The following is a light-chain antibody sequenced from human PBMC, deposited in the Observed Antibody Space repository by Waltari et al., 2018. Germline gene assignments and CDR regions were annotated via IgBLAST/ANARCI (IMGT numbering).Light chain of an antibody. J-gene: IGKJ1*01. Sequence: EVVLTQSPGTLSLSPGEGATLSCRASQSVGSYLGWYQQKPGQAPRPLIAGTSSRATGSPDRCIGSASGADSALTISSLEPEDFAVYCWQQYASTPPTFGQGTKLEIE. CDR1: QSVGSY. CDR2: GTS. CDR3: QQYASTPPT. V-gene: IGKV3-20*01.